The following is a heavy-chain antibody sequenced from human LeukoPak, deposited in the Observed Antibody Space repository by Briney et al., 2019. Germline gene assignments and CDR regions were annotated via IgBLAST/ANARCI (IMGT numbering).Heavy chain of an antibody. J-gene: IGHJ3*02. V-gene: IGHV1-2*02. CDR3: ARDGWREDAFDI. CDR1: GYTFSDYF. Sequence: ASVKVSCKASGYTFSDYFMHWVRQAPGQGLEWMGWINPKSGGTHYAQNFQGRVTMTRDTSVSTAYMELGRLRSDDTAVYYCARDGWREDAFDIWGQGTMVTVSS. CDR2: INPKSGGT.